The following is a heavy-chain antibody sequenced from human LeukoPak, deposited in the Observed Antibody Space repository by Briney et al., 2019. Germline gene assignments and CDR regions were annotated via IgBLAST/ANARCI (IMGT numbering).Heavy chain of an antibody. CDR2: ITTSRDQ. J-gene: IGHJ5*02. Sequence: GGSLRLSCAASGFTFSSYAMSWVRQAPGKGLEWVSSITTSRDQYHADSVKGRFTISRDNAKNSQYLQMNSLRAEDTAVYYCTRGVPPRWFDPWGQGTLVTVSS. D-gene: IGHD3-10*01. CDR3: TRGVPPRWFDP. CDR1: GFTFSSYA. V-gene: IGHV3-21*01.